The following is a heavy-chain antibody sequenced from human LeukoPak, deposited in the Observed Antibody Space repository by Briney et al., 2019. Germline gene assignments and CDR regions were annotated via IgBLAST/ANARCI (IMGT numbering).Heavy chain of an antibody. V-gene: IGHV1-24*01. CDR2: FDPEDGET. D-gene: IGHD1-26*01. J-gene: IGHJ4*02. CDR3: ATRLDSTSISGSQIDY. CDR1: GYTFTGYY. Sequence: ASVKVSCKASGYTFTGYYMHWVRQAPGKGLEWMGGFDPEDGETIYAQKFQGRVTMTEDTSTDTAYMELSSLRSEDTAVYYCATRLDSTSISGSQIDYWGQGTLVTVSS.